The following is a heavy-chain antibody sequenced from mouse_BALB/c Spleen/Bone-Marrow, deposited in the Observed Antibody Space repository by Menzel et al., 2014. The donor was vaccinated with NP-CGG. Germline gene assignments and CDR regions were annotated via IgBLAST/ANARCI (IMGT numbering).Heavy chain of an antibody. Sequence: EVMLVESGGGLVQPGGSMKLSCAASVFTFSDAWMDWVRQFPEKWLEWVAEIRSKSNNHATYYSESVKVRFTISRDDSKSSVFLQMSSLRAEATDIYYSTRNIYYYGYNMIDYWSQGTSVTVSS. J-gene: IGHJ4*01. CDR3: TRNIYYYGYNMIDY. CDR1: VFTFSDAW. CDR2: IRSKSNNHAT. V-gene: IGHV6-6*01. D-gene: IGHD1-1*01.